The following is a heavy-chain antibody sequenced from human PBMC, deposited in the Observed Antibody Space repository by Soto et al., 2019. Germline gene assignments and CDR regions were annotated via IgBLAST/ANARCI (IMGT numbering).Heavy chain of an antibody. V-gene: IGHV5-51*01. CDR1: RSR. D-gene: IGHD6-13*01. Sequence: RSRRGPDRQKKGKGLEWMGIIYPGDSDTRYSPSFQGQVTISADKSISTAYLQWSSLKASDTAMYYCARFIAAAGTGPQGFDYWGQGTLVTVSS. CDR3: ARFIAAAGTGPQGFDY. CDR2: IYPGDSDT. J-gene: IGHJ4*02.